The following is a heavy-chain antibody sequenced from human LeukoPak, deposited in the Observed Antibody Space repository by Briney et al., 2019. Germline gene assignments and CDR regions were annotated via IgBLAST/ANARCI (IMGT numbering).Heavy chain of an antibody. V-gene: IGHV3-74*01. CDR1: GFSFSGHW. CDR2: ISPTGSTT. D-gene: IGHD6-6*01. CDR3: ARGPNSNWSGLDF. Sequence: GGSLRLSCTASGFSFSGHWMHWARHLPGKGLVWISRISPTGSTTSYADSVKGRFTVSRDNAKNTLYLQVNNLRAEDTAVYYCARGPNSNWSGLDFWGQGTLLTVSS. J-gene: IGHJ4*02.